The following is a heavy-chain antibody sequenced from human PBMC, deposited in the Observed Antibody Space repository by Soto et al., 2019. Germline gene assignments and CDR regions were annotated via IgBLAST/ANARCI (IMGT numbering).Heavy chain of an antibody. CDR1: GGSISSSSYY. V-gene: IGHV4-39*01. CDR3: ARQDVDTAMVPFDY. J-gene: IGHJ4*02. CDR2: IYYSGST. D-gene: IGHD5-18*01. Sequence: PSETLSLTCTVSGGSISSSSYYWGWIRQPPAKGLEWIGSIYYSGSTYYNPSLKSRVTISVDTSKNQFSLKLSSVTAADTAVYYCARQDVDTAMVPFDYWGQGXLVTVYS.